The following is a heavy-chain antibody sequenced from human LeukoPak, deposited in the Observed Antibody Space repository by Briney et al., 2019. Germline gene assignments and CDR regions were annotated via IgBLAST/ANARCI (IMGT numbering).Heavy chain of an antibody. D-gene: IGHD4-17*01. CDR3: ARGGSTVTTDY. Sequence: SETLSLTCTVSGGSISSYYWSWIRQPPGKGLEWIGYIYYSGSTNYNPSLKSRVAISVDTSKNQFSLKLSSVTAADTAVYYCARGGSTVTTDYWGQGTLVTVSS. J-gene: IGHJ4*02. CDR2: IYYSGST. V-gene: IGHV4-59*01. CDR1: GGSISSYY.